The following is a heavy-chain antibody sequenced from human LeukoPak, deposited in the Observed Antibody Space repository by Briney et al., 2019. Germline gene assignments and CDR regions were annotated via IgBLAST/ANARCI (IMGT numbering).Heavy chain of an antibody. CDR1: GGSISSYY. D-gene: IGHD3-10*01. Sequence: SETLSLTCTVSGGSISSYYWSWIRQPPGKGLEWIGYIYYSGSTNYNPSLKSRVTISVDTSKNQFSLKLSSVTAADTAVYYCARHKGSGSSSWFDPWGQGTLVTVSS. CDR3: ARHKGSGSSSWFDP. CDR2: IYYSGST. J-gene: IGHJ5*02. V-gene: IGHV4-59*08.